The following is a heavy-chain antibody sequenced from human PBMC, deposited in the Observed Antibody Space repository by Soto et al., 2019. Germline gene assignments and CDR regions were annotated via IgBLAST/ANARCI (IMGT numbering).Heavy chain of an antibody. J-gene: IGHJ6*02. V-gene: IGHV4-59*01. Sequence: SETLSLTCTVSGGSISSYYWSWIRQPPGKGLEWIGYMYYSGSINYNSSLKSRLTISADTSKNQFSLKLSSVTAADTAVYYCVGSSITMVRGVIKGYYYYGMDVWGQGTTVTVS. CDR1: GGSISSYY. CDR3: VGSSITMVRGVIKGYYYYGMDV. D-gene: IGHD3-10*01. CDR2: MYYSGSI.